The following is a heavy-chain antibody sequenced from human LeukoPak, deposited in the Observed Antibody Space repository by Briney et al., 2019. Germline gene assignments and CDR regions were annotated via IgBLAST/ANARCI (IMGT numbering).Heavy chain of an antibody. CDR1: GYTFTGYY. D-gene: IGHD3-9*01. J-gene: IGHJ5*01. CDR2: INPNSGGT. V-gene: IGHV1-2*02. Sequence: ASVKVSCKASGYTFTGYYMHWVRQVPGQGLEWMGWINPNSGGTNYAQKFQGRVTMTGDTSISSGYMELSRLISDDTAVYYCAREKLRYFEKTGFDSWGQGTLVTVSS. CDR3: AREKLRYFEKTGFDS.